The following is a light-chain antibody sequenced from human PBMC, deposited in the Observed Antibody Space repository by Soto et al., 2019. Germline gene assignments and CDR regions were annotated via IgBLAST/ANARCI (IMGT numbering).Light chain of an antibody. J-gene: IGLJ2*01. CDR2: QDS. CDR3: QAWDSSTAA. V-gene: IGLV3-1*01. Sequence: SYELTQPPSVSVSPGQTASITCSGDKLGDKYACWYQQKPGQSPVLVIYQDSKLPSGIPERFSGSNSGNTATLTISGTQAMDEADYYCQAWDSSTAAFGGGTKVTVL. CDR1: KLGDKY.